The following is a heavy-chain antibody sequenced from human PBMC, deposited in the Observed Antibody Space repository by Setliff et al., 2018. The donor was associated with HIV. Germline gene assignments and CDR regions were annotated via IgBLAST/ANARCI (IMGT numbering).Heavy chain of an antibody. CDR2: VYYSGTT. V-gene: IGHV4-39*06. J-gene: IGHJ4*02. Sequence: PSETLSLTCSVSAGSMTSGSYYWGWIRQPPGKGLEWIGRVYYSGTTYYNPSLKSRLRMSVDTSKNQFTLKVISMTAADTAVYYCARLSCSSNSCPFDYWVQGTLVTVSS. CDR1: AGSMTSGSYY. D-gene: IGHD2-2*01. CDR3: ARLSCSSNSCPFDY.